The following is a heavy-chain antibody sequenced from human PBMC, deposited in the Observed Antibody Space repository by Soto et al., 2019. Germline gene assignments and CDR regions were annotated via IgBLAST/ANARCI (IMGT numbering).Heavy chain of an antibody. J-gene: IGHJ5*02. D-gene: IGHD3-16*01. Sequence: QVQLVESGGGVVQPGGSLRLSCAASGFSISRSAMHWVRQAPGKGLEWVAVIAYDGSNKWYGDSAKGRFTTSRDNSKNTLYLQMSSLSGEDTAVYYCARDLQAGDDYVNCFAPWGQGTLVTVSS. CDR1: GFSISRSA. V-gene: IGHV3-30-3*01. CDR3: ARDLQAGDDYVNCFAP. CDR2: IAYDGSNK.